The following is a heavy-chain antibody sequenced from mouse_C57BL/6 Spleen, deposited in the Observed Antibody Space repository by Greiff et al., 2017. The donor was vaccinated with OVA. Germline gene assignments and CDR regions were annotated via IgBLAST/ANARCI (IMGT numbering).Heavy chain of an antibody. J-gene: IGHJ3*01. CDR3: ARDDGYYGAY. D-gene: IGHD2-3*01. V-gene: IGHV1-53*01. Sequence: QVQLVQPGTDLVKPGASVKLSCAASGFTFTSYCMHWVRQRPGQGLEWIGNINPSNGGTNYTEKFKGQSTLTGDKASSTAYMQLSSLTSEDTAVYYCARDDGYYGAYWGQGTLVTVSA. CDR1: GFTFTSYC. CDR2: INPSNGGT.